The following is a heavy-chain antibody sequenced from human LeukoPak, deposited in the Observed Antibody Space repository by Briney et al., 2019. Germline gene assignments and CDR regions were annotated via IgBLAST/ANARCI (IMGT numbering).Heavy chain of an antibody. Sequence: SVNVSCKASGGSFSSFPINWVRQAPGQGLEWMGGIIPLFRTANYAQNFQGRLTITADKSTSTVYMELSSLRSADTAVYYCARDRVGSYSDWGQGTLVTVSS. V-gene: IGHV1-69*06. CDR3: ARDRVGSYSD. CDR1: GGSFSSFP. CDR2: IIPLFRTA. D-gene: IGHD1-26*01. J-gene: IGHJ4*02.